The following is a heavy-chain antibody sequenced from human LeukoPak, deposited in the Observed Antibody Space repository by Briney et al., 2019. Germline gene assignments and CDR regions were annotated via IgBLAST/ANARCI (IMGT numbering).Heavy chain of an antibody. D-gene: IGHD1-14*01. J-gene: IGHJ3*01. Sequence: SETLSLTCTVSGGSISSGGYYWSWIRQHPGKGLEWMGYIYNSGSTYYNPSLKSRVTISVDTSRNQFSLKLSSVTAADTAVYYCARGGISGTFDFWGQGTLVTVSS. CDR2: IYNSGST. CDR3: ARGGISGTFDF. V-gene: IGHV4-61*08. CDR1: GGSISSGGYY.